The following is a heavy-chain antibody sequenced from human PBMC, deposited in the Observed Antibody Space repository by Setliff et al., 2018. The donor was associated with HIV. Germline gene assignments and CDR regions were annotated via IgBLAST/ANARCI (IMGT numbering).Heavy chain of an antibody. CDR2: ITSTGSTI. D-gene: IGHD2-21*02. V-gene: IGHV3-48*01. CDR1: GFTFSDCS. J-gene: IGHJ4*02. Sequence: GGSLRLSCAASGFTFSDCSMNWVRQAPGKGLEWISYITSTGSTIFYADSVKGRFTISRDNDKNTLYLQMNSLRAEDTAVYYCARSYCGDVCYSGSLDYWGQGTLVTVSS. CDR3: ARSYCGDVCYSGSLDY.